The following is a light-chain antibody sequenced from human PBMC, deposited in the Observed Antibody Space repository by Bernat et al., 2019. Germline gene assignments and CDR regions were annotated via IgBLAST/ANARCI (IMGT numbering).Light chain of an antibody. Sequence: DIQMTQSPSSLSASVGDRVTITCRASQSISSYLNWYQQKPGKAPKLLIYAASSLQSGVPSRFSGSGSGTDFTLTISSLQPEDFAVYYCQQYNNWPPLFGPGTKVDIK. CDR1: QSISSY. J-gene: IGKJ3*01. CDR3: QQYNNWPPL. CDR2: AAS. V-gene: IGKV1-39*01.